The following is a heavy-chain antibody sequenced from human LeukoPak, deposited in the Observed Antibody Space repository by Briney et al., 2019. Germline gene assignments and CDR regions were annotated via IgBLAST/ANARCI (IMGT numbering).Heavy chain of an antibody. CDR2: IRYDGSNK. CDR1: GFTFSSYG. CDR3: AKSLSAGIQLWLLDY. D-gene: IGHD5-18*01. J-gene: IGHJ4*02. Sequence: PGGSLRLSCAASGFTFSSYGMHWVRQAPGKGLEWVAFIRYDGSNKYYADSVKGRFTISRDNSKNTLYLQMNSLRAEDTAVYYCAKSLSAGIQLWLLDYWGQGTLVTVSS. V-gene: IGHV3-30*02.